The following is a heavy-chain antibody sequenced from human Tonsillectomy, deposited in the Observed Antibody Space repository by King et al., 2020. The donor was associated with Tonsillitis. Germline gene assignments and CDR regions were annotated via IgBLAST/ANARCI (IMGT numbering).Heavy chain of an antibody. D-gene: IGHD6-13*01. V-gene: IGHV3-21*01. CDR3: ARGVVAAAPPDAFDI. Sequence: VQLVESGGGLVKPGGSLRLSCVASGFTFNTYSMNWVRQAPGKGLEWVSSISSSSSFIYYADSVKGRFTISRVNANSLYLRMNSLRAEDTAVYYCARGVVAAAPPDAFDIWGQGTMVTVSS. CDR1: GFTFNTYS. J-gene: IGHJ3*02. CDR2: ISSSSSFI.